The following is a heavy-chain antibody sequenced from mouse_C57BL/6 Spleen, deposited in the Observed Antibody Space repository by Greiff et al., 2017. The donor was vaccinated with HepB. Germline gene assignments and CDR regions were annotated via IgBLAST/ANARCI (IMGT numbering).Heavy chain of an antibody. V-gene: IGHV3-6*01. CDR1: GYSITSGYY. Sequence: EVQLQESGPGLVKPSQSLSLTCSVTGYSITSGYYWNWIRQFPGNKLEWMGYISYDGGNNYNPSLKNRIAITRDTSKNQFCLKLNPVTTENTATYDSASYDSYDGHWYFDVWGTGTTVTVSS. D-gene: IGHD2-12*01. CDR3: ASYDSYDGHWYFDV. CDR2: ISYDGGN. J-gene: IGHJ1*03.